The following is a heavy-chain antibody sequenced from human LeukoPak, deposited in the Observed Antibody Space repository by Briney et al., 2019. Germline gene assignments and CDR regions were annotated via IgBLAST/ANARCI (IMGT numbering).Heavy chain of an antibody. CDR1: GGSISSYY. CDR2: IYYSGST. V-gene: IGHV4-59*01. J-gene: IGHJ3*02. Sequence: SETLSLPCTVSGGSISSYYWSWIRQPPGKGLEWIGYIYYSGSTNYNPSLKSRVTISVDTSKNQFSLKLSSVTAADTAVYYCARSRPVHAFDIWGQGTMVTVSS. CDR3: ARSRPVHAFDI. D-gene: IGHD6-6*01.